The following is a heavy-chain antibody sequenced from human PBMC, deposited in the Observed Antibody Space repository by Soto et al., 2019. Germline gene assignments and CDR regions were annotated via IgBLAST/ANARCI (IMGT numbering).Heavy chain of an antibody. CDR2: IFHSGTT. V-gene: IGHV4-30-4*01. Sequence: SETLSLTCSVSGGSISSADYFWTWICQSPGKGLEWMGYIFHSGTTYYKPSLKGRLIISIENSKNQFSLRLSSVTAADSAVYFCAREPYLPKARNDFWGQGTLVTVSS. CDR3: AREPYLPKARNDF. J-gene: IGHJ4*02. CDR1: GGSISSADYF.